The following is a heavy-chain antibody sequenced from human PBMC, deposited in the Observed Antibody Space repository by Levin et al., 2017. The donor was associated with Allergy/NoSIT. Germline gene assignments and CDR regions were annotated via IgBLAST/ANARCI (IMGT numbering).Heavy chain of an antibody. CDR3: ARYEHQYGDYSNYFDY. J-gene: IGHJ4*02. Sequence: SETLSLTCTVSGGSISSGGYYWSWIRQHPGKGLEWIGYIYYSGSTYYNPSLKSRVTISVDTSKNQFSLKLSSVTAADTAVYYCARYEHQYGDYSNYFDYWGQGTLVTVSS. D-gene: IGHD4-17*01. CDR1: GGSISSGGYY. V-gene: IGHV4-31*03. CDR2: IYYSGST.